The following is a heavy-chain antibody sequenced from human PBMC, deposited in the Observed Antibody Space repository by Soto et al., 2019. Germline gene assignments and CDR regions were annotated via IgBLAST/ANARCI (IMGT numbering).Heavy chain of an antibody. J-gene: IGHJ4*02. V-gene: IGHV3-30*03. D-gene: IGHD3-3*01. CDR2: ISYDGSII. Sequence: QVQLVESGGGVVQPGRSLRLSSAASGFAFSSYGMHWVRQAPGKVLERGAVISYDGSIIYYPDSVKGRFTISRDHSKNTLYLQMNSLRAEDTAVYYCARPGRDLWSGRYYFDFWGQGTLVTVSS. CDR3: ARPGRDLWSGRYYFDF. CDR1: GFAFSSYG.